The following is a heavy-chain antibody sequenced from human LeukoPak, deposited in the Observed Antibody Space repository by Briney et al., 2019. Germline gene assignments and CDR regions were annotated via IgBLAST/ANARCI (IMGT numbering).Heavy chain of an antibody. J-gene: IGHJ4*02. CDR3: ASTGIAAAGNSDY. V-gene: IGHV3-48*03. D-gene: IGHD6-13*01. CDR2: ISSSGSTI. CDR1: GFTFSTCA. Sequence: GGSLRLSCAASGFTFSTCAMTWVRQAPGKGLEWVSYISSSGSTIYYADSVKGRFTISRDNAKNSLYLQMNSLRAEDTAVYYCASTGIAAAGNSDYWGQGTLVTVSS.